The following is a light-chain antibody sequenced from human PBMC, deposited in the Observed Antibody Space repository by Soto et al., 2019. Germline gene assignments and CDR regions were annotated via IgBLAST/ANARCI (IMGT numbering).Light chain of an antibody. Sequence: QSALTQPASVSGSPGQSITISCTGTSRDVGGYNYVSWYQQHPGKTPKLMIYEVSNRPSGVSNRFSGSKSGNTASLTISGLQAEYEADYFCSSYTSTTPVIFGGGTKLTVL. J-gene: IGLJ2*01. CDR3: SSYTSTTPVI. CDR2: EVS. V-gene: IGLV2-14*01. CDR1: SRDVGGYNY.